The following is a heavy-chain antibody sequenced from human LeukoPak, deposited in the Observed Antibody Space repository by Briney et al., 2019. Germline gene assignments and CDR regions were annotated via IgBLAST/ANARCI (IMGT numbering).Heavy chain of an antibody. D-gene: IGHD3-16*02. CDR2: ISGSGGST. J-gene: IGHJ4*02. CDR3: AKGNTFGGVIVIAHFDY. CDR1: GFTFSSYA. V-gene: IGHV3-23*01. Sequence: PGGSLRLSCAASGFTFSSYAMSWVRQAPGKGLEWVSAISGSGGSTYYADSVKGRFTISRDNSKNTLYLQMNSLRAEDTAVYYCAKGNTFGGVIVIAHFDYWGQGTLVTVSS.